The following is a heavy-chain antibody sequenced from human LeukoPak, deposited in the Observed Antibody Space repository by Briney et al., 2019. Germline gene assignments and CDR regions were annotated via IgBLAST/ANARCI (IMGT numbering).Heavy chain of an antibody. J-gene: IGHJ6*02. CDR2: IIPIFGTA. CDR1: GGTFSSYA. Sequence: ASVKVSCKASGGTFSSYAISWVRQAPGHGLEWMGGIIPIFGTANYAQKFQGRVTITADESTSTAYMELSSLRSEDTAVYYCARDLHISDYGMDVWGQGTTVTVSS. CDR3: ARDLHISDYGMDV. V-gene: IGHV1-69*13.